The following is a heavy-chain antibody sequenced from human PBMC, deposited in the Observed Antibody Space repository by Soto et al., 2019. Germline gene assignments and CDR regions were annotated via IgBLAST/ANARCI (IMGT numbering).Heavy chain of an antibody. V-gene: IGHV3-33*01. J-gene: IGHJ3*02. CDR2: IWYDGSSE. Sequence: SGGSLRLSCAASGFTFSNYGVHWVRQAPGKGLEWVAVIWYDGSSEYYTESVKGRFTIYRDNSKNTLYLQMNSLRGEDTAVYYCARVPGSATYYDNRIANDAFDIWGQGTMVTVSS. CDR1: GFTFSNYG. CDR3: ARVPGSATYYDNRIANDAFDI. D-gene: IGHD3-10*01.